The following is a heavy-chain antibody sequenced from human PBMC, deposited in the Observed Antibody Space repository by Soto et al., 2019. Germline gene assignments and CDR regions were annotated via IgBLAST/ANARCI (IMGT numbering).Heavy chain of an antibody. CDR2: INSNGSST. Sequence: EVQLVESGGGLVQPGGSLRLSCAASGFTFSSYWMNWVRQAPGKGLEWVSRINSNGSSTSYADSVKGQFTISRDNAKNTLYLQMNSPRAEETAVYYCVRTSLVVAAATREDSWGQGTLVTVSS. CDR3: VRTSLVVAAATREDS. CDR1: GFTFSSYW. J-gene: IGHJ4*02. V-gene: IGHV3-74*01. D-gene: IGHD2-15*01.